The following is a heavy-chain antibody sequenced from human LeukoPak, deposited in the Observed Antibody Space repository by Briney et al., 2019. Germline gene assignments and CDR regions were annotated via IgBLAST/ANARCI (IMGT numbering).Heavy chain of an antibody. Sequence: PSETLSLTCTVSGGSISSYYWSWIRQPPGKGLEWIGSIYYSGNTYYNPSLESRVTISVDTSKNHFSLKVSSATAADTAVYYCARQDTLTHYYVMDVWGQGTTVTVSS. CDR2: IYYSGNT. V-gene: IGHV4-39*01. J-gene: IGHJ6*02. CDR1: GGSISSYY. D-gene: IGHD4-17*01. CDR3: ARQDTLTHYYVMDV.